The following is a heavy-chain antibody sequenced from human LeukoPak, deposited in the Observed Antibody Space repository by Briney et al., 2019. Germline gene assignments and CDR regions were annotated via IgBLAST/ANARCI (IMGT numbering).Heavy chain of an antibody. CDR2: IKQDGSGK. V-gene: IGHV3-7*05. CDR3: ARDPSAFDI. Sequence: GGSLRLSCAASGFTFSDYWMSWVRQAPGKGLEWVANIKQDGSGKYYVDSVKGRCTISRDNAKNSLHLQMNSLRAEDMAVYYCARDPSAFDIWGQGTMVTVSS. J-gene: IGHJ3*02. CDR1: GFTFSDYW.